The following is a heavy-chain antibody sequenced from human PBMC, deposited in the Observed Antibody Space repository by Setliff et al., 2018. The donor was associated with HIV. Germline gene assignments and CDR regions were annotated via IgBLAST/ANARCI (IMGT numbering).Heavy chain of an antibody. Sequence: LSETLSLTCAVYGGSFSGYYWSWIRQPPGKGLEWIGEVTHSGRTNYNPSLESRVTTSVDTSKKQFSLKLSSVTAADTAVYYCARLQGYSSSWYGYWFDPWGQGTLVTVSS. CDR1: GGSFSGYY. J-gene: IGHJ5*02. CDR3: ARLQGYSSSWYGYWFDP. CDR2: VTHSGRT. D-gene: IGHD6-13*01. V-gene: IGHV4-34*01.